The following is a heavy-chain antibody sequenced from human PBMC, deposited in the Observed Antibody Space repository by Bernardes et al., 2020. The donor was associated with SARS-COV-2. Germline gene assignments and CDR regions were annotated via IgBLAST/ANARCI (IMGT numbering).Heavy chain of an antibody. D-gene: IGHD3-22*01. CDR1: GFSLSTAGVG. Sequence: SGPTLGKPTQTLTLTCTFSGFSLSTAGVGVAWIRQPPGKALECLALIYLDDDQRYSPSLRSRLTITKDTSKSQVVLAMTNMDPVDTSKYFCAHRASFYDDDDFYYSGFDYWGQGTLVTVYS. CDR2: IYLDDDQ. CDR3: AHRASFYDDDDFYYSGFDY. V-gene: IGHV2-5*02. J-gene: IGHJ4*02.